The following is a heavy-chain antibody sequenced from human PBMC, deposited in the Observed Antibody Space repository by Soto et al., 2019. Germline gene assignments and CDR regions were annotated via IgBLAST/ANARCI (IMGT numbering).Heavy chain of an antibody. CDR2: IYYSGST. Sequence: SETLALTCTVSGGSISSGDYYWSWIRQPPGKVLEWIGYIYYSGSTYYNPSLKSRVTISVDTSKNQFSLKLSSVTAADTAVYYCARESNYYDSSGHPEPRFDPWGQGTLVTVSS. CDR1: GGSISSGDYY. D-gene: IGHD3-22*01. V-gene: IGHV4-30-4*01. J-gene: IGHJ5*02. CDR3: ARESNYYDSSGHPEPRFDP.